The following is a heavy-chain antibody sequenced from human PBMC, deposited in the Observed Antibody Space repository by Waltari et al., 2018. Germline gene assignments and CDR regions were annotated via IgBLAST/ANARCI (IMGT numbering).Heavy chain of an antibody. D-gene: IGHD2-15*01. V-gene: IGHV3-53*01. Sequence: EVQLVESGGGLIQPGGSLRLSCAASGFTVSSNYMSWVRQAPGKGLEWVSVIYSGGSTYSADSVKRLFTISRDNAKNTLYLQMNSLRAEDTAVYYCARDSKGGGLGGMDVWGQGTTVTVSS. CDR2: IYSGGST. CDR3: ARDSKGGGLGGMDV. J-gene: IGHJ6*02. CDR1: GFTVSSNY.